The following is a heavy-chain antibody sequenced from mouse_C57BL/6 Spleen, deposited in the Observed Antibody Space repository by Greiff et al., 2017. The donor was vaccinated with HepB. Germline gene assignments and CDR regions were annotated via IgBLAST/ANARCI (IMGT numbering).Heavy chain of an antibody. Sequence: DVKLVESGGDLVKPGGSLKLSCAASGFTFSSYGMSWVRQTPDKRLEWVATISSGGSYTYYPDSVKGRFTISRDNAKNTLYLQMSSLKSEDTAMYYCARHETTVVADYWGQGTTLTVSS. D-gene: IGHD1-1*01. CDR2: ISSGGSYT. J-gene: IGHJ2*01. CDR1: GFTFSSYG. CDR3: ARHETTVVADY. V-gene: IGHV5-6*02.